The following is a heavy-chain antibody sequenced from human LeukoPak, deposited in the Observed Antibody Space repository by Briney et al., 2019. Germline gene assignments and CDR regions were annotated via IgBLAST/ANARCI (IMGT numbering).Heavy chain of an antibody. V-gene: IGHV1-2*02. Sequence: ASVKVSCKASGYTFTGYYIQWVRQAPGQGLEWLGWIDPDSGGTNLAQKFQGRVRMTAATSLNTAYMELSRLTSDDSAVYYCARDLVNPGASYYYYYMDVWGTGTTVTVSS. J-gene: IGHJ6*03. CDR3: ARDLVNPGASYYYYYMDV. CDR2: IDPDSGGT. D-gene: IGHD1-14*01. CDR1: GYTFTGYY.